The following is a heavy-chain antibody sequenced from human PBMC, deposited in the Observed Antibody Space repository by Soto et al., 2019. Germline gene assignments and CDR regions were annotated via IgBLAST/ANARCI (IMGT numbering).Heavy chain of an antibody. CDR1: GGSVRGSNNY. J-gene: IGHJ4*02. CDR2: VYYSGST. CDR3: ARVGRPRTSLLLPIYEFDN. D-gene: IGHD3-22*01. Sequence: SETLSRTCTVSGGSVRGSNNYWIWILQPPGKVLEWIGYVYYSGSTKYNPYLKSQVTISADTSKNQFSLNLSSVTAADTAVYYCARVGRPRTSLLLPIYEFDNWGQGTLVTVSS. V-gene: IGHV4-61*01.